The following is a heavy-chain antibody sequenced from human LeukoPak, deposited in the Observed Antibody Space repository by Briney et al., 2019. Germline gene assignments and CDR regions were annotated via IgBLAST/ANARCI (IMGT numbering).Heavy chain of an antibody. J-gene: IGHJ4*02. D-gene: IGHD2-21*02. V-gene: IGHV4-39*01. CDR2: IYYSGST. CDR3: ARVRKVTAIPAFGTFDY. Sequence: PSETLSLTCTASGGSISSSSYYWGWIRQPPGKGLEWIGSIYYSGSTYYNPSLKSRVTISVDTSKNQFSLKLSSVTAADTAVYYCARVRKVTAIPAFGTFDYWGQGTLVTVSS. CDR1: GGSISSSSYY.